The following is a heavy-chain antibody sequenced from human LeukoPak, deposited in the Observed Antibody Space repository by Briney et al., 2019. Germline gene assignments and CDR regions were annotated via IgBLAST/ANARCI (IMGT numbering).Heavy chain of an antibody. D-gene: IGHD2/OR15-2a*01. CDR1: GGSISSSSYY. CDR2: IYYSGST. V-gene: IGHV4-39*07. Sequence: SETLSLTCTVSGGSISSSSYYWGWIRQPPGKGLEWIGSIYYSGSTYYNPSLKSRVTISVDTSKNQFSLKLSSVTAADTAVYYCARTAEYGAFDIWGQGTMVTVSS. J-gene: IGHJ3*02. CDR3: ARTAEYGAFDI.